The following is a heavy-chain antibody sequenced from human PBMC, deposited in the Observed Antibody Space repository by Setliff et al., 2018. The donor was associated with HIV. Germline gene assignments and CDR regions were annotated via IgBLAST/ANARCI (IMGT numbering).Heavy chain of an antibody. CDR2: INTNTGSP. V-gene: IGHV7-4-1*02. CDR1: GYTFNNYA. J-gene: IGHJ3*02. CDR3: ARGGDRMQIWSRFPFDI. D-gene: IGHD3-10*01. Sequence: GASVKVSFKASGYTFNNYALYWVRQAPGQGFEWMGWINTNTGSPTYAQGFTRRFVFSLDPSVRTAYLQITGLKAEDTAVYYCARGGDRMQIWSRFPFDIWGQGTMVTVSS.